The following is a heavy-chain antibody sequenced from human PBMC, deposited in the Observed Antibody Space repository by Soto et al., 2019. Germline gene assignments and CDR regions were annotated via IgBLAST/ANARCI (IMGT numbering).Heavy chain of an antibody. CDR2: TYYRSKWYN. CDR1: GDSVSSNSAA. J-gene: IGHJ6*02. D-gene: IGHD6-13*01. V-gene: IGHV6-1*01. Sequence: PSQTLSLTCAISGDSVSSNSAAWNWIRQSPSRGLEWLGRTYYRSKWYNDYAVSVKSRITINPDTSKNQFSLQLNSVTPEDTAVYYCARGIAAAGTFRYYYYYGMDVWGRGTTVTVSS. CDR3: ARGIAAAGTFRYYYYYGMDV.